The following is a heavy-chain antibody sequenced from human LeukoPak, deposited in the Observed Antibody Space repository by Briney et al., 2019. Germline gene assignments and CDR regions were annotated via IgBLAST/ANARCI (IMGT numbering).Heavy chain of an antibody. J-gene: IGHJ5*02. CDR1: GFTVSSNY. V-gene: IGHV3-66*02. CDR3: ARGVGIDYGDYVGWFDP. D-gene: IGHD4-17*01. Sequence: PGGSLRLSCAASGFTVSSNYMSWVRQAPGKGLGWVSVIYSGGSTYYADSVKGRFTISRDNSKNTLYLQMNSLRAEDTAVYYCARGVGIDYGDYVGWFDPWGQGTLVTVSS. CDR2: IYSGGST.